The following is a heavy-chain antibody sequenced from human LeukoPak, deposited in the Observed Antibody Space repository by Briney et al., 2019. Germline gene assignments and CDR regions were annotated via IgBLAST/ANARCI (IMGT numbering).Heavy chain of an antibody. CDR2: INAGNGNT. V-gene: IGHV1-3*01. Sequence: ASVKVSCKASGYTFTSYAMHWVRQAPGQRLEWMGWINAGNGNTKYSQKFQGRVTITRDTSASTAYMELSSLRSEDTAVYYCARGRADWGSRYYFDYWGQGTLVTVSS. CDR3: ARGRADWGSRYYFDY. CDR1: GYTFTSYA. D-gene: IGHD7-27*01. J-gene: IGHJ4*02.